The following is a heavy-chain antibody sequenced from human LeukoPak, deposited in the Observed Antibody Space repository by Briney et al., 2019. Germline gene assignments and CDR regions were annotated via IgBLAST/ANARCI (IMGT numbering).Heavy chain of an antibody. Sequence: ASVKVSCKASGYTFTSYGISWVRQAPGQGLEWMGWISAYNGNTNYAQKLQGRVTMTTDTSTSTAYTELRSLRSDDTAVYYCARDDAVPAAINFDYWGQGTLVTVSS. CDR1: GYTFTSYG. V-gene: IGHV1-18*01. CDR3: ARDDAVPAAINFDY. D-gene: IGHD2-2*01. J-gene: IGHJ4*02. CDR2: ISAYNGNT.